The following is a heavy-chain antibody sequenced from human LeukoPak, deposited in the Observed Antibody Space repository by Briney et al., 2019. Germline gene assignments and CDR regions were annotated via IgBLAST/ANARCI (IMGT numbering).Heavy chain of an antibody. D-gene: IGHD1-26*01. CDR2: IYWNDDK. V-gene: IGHV2-5*01. J-gene: IGHJ4*02. Sequence: SGPTLVNPTQTLTLTCTFSGFSLSTSGVGVGWIRQPPGKALEWLALIYWNDDKRYSPSLKSRLTITMDTSKNQVVLTMTNMDPVDTATYYCAHRSQVLVGATALYYFDYWGQGTLVTVSS. CDR3: AHRSQVLVGATALYYFDY. CDR1: GFSLSTSGVG.